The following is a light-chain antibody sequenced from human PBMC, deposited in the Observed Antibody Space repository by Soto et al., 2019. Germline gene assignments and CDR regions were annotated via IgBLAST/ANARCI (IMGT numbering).Light chain of an antibody. Sequence: DVVMTQSPLSLPVTLGQPASISCRSSQSLVYSNGNTSLHWFQQRPGQSPRRLIYKVSNRDSGVPDRFSGSGSGTDFTLRINRVEAEDVGVYYCLQGTHWPPTFGQGTKVEI. V-gene: IGKV2-30*01. CDR3: LQGTHWPPT. CDR1: QSLVYSNGNTS. J-gene: IGKJ1*01. CDR2: KVS.